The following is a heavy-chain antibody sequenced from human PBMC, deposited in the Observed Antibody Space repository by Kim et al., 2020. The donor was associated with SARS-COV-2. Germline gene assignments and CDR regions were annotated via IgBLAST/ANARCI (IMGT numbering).Heavy chain of an antibody. CDR2: INHSGST. J-gene: IGHJ3*02. V-gene: IGHV4-34*01. CDR1: GGSFSGYY. CDR3: AREGYNYVRAFDI. Sequence: SETLSLTCAVYGGSFSGYYWCWIRQPPGKGLELIGEINHSGSTNYNPSLKSRVTMSVDTSKNQFSLKLSSVTAADTAVYYCAREGYNYVRAFDIWGQGTMVTVSS. D-gene: IGHD1-1*01.